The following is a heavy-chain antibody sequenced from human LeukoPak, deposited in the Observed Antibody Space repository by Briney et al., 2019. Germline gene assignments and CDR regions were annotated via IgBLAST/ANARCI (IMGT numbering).Heavy chain of an antibody. CDR3: ARERGRTTVTTRVDY. CDR2: ISAYNGNT. J-gene: IGHJ4*02. Sequence: ASVKVSCKASGYTFTSYGISWVRQAPGQGLEWMGWISAYNGNTNYAQKLQGRVTMTTDTSTSTAYMELRSLRSDDTAVYYCARERGRTTVTTRVDYWGQGTLVTVAS. D-gene: IGHD4-17*01. V-gene: IGHV1-18*01. CDR1: GYTFTSYG.